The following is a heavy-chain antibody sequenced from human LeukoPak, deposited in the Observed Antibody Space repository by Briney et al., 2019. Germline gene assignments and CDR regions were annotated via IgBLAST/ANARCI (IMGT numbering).Heavy chain of an antibody. V-gene: IGHV1-24*01. CDR1: GYTLTELS. J-gene: IGHJ6*03. CDR2: FDPEDGET. CDR3: ATGISPDPEGIAAAGGLMDV. D-gene: IGHD6-13*01. Sequence: ASVKVSCKVSGYTLTELSMHWVRQTPGKGLEWMGGFDPEDGETIYAQKFQGRVTMTEDTSTDTAYMELSSLRSEDTAVYYCATGISPDPEGIAAAGGLMDVWGKGTTVTVSS.